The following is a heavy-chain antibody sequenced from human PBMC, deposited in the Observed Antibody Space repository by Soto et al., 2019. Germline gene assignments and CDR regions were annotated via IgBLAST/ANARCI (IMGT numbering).Heavy chain of an antibody. V-gene: IGHV4-31*03. Sequence: QVQLQESGPGLVKPSQTLSLTCTVSGGSITSSGYYWSWIRQHPGEGLEWIGFTSNSGSTSYNPSLKSRITLSVDPASNQFSPNLKAVTAAGTAVYYRARGGGSTKVDYWGQGTLVTVSP. J-gene: IGHJ4*02. CDR2: TSNSGST. CDR3: ARGGGSTKVDY. D-gene: IGHD2-2*01. CDR1: GGSITSSGYY.